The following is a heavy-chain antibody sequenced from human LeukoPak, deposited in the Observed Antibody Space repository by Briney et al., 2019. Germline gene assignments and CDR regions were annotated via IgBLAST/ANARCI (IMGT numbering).Heavy chain of an antibody. CDR1: GFTFSSYG. D-gene: IGHD3-22*01. J-gene: IGHJ4*02. CDR2: ISYDGSNK. V-gene: IGHV3-30*03. Sequence: PGRSLRLSCAASGFTFSSYGMHWVRQAPGKGLEWVAVISYDGSNKYYADSVKGRFTISRDNSKNTLYLQMNSLRAEDTAVYYCATTYHYDSSGYYGPSFDYWGQGTLVTVSS. CDR3: ATTYHYDSSGYYGPSFDY.